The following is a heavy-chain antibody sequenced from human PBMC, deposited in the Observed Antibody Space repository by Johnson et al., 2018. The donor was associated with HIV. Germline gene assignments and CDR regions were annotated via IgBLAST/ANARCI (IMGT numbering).Heavy chain of an antibody. Sequence: VQLVESGGGLVQPGGSLRLSCAASGFTFSSYAMSWVRQAPGKGLEWVSSISGSGGSTYYADSVKGRFTVSRDHSKYTLYLQVNSLRAEDTAVYYCAKHRVAAAGYDAFDIWGQGTMVTVSS. D-gene: IGHD6-13*01. V-gene: IGHV3-23*04. CDR3: AKHRVAAAGYDAFDI. J-gene: IGHJ3*02. CDR1: GFTFSSYA. CDR2: ISGSGGST.